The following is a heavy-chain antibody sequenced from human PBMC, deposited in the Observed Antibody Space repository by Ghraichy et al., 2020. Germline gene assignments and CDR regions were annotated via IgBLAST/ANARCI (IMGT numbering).Heavy chain of an antibody. CDR3: ARADYNSVLRFWN. CDR1: GFTFSSYW. CDR2: INSDGSST. Sequence: GGSLRLSCAASGFTFSSYWMHWVRQAPGKGLVWVSRINSDGSSTSYADSVKGRFTISRDNAKNTLYLQMNSLRAEDTAVYYCARADYNSVLRFWNWGQGTLVTVSS. V-gene: IGHV3-74*01. J-gene: IGHJ4*02. D-gene: IGHD3-3*01.